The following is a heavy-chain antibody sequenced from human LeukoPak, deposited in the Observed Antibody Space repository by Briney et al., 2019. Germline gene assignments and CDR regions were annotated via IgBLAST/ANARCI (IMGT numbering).Heavy chain of an antibody. Sequence: PGGSLRLSCAASGFTFSSYEMDWVRQAPGKGLEWVSYISSSGSTIYYADSVKGRFTISRDNAKNSLYLQMNSLRAEDTAVYYCAELGITMIGGVWGKGTTVTISS. CDR3: AELGITMIGGV. V-gene: IGHV3-48*03. CDR1: GFTFSSYE. J-gene: IGHJ6*04. CDR2: ISSSGSTI. D-gene: IGHD3-10*02.